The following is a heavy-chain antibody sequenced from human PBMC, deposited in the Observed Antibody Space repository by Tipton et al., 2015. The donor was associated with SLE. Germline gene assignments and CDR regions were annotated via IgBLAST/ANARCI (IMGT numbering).Heavy chain of an antibody. CDR3: ARSRYSSWSYSCYYVAV. V-gene: IGHV4-59*01. Sequence: TLSRTCTVSGGSISSYYWSWIRQPPGKGLEWIGYIYYSGSTNYNPSLKSRVTISVDTSKNQFSLKLSSVTAADTAVYYCARSRYSSWSYSCYYVAVGGKATAVAASS. CDR2: IYYSGST. CDR1: GGSISSYY. D-gene: IGHD6-6*01. J-gene: IGHJ6*03.